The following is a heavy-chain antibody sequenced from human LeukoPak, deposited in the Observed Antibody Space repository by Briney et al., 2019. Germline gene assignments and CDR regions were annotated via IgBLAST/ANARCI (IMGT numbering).Heavy chain of an antibody. CDR3: AKGLQWELPFDY. D-gene: IGHD1-26*01. CDR1: GFTFSSYA. V-gene: IGHV3-23*01. CDR2: ISGSGGST. J-gene: IGHJ4*02. Sequence: PGGSLRLSCEAPGFTFSSYAMSWVRQAPGKGLGWVSSISGSGGSTYYADSVKGRFTISRDNSKNTLYVQMNSLRAEDTAVYSCAKGLQWELPFDYWGQGTLVTVSS.